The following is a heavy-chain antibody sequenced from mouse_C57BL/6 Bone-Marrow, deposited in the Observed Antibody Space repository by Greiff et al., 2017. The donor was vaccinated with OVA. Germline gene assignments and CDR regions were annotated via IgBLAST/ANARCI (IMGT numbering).Heavy chain of an antibody. J-gene: IGHJ3*01. CDR3: AIALDETRGVAD. CDR2: IHPSASDT. V-gene: IGHV1-74*01. CDR1: GYPFTSYW. Sequence: QVQLQQPGADLVKPGASVKVSCKASGYPFTSYWMPWVKQRPGQGLAWIGRIHPSASDTNYNQKFKGKATLTVDKSSSTAYLQVSSLTSEDSAVYYCAIALDETRGVADWGQGTRVTVSA.